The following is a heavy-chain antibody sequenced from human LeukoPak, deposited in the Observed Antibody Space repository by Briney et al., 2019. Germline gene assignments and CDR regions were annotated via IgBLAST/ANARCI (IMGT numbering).Heavy chain of an antibody. CDR3: ARAEAYGGKRIDP. J-gene: IGHJ5*02. CDR2: IYHSGST. CDR1: GGSISSGGYS. V-gene: IGHV4-30-2*01. Sequence: SQTLSLTCAVSGGSISSGGYSWSWIRQPPAKGLEWIGYIYHSGSTYYNPSLKSRVTISVDRSKNQFSLKLSSVTAADTAVYYCARAEAYGGKRIDPWGQGTLVTVSS. D-gene: IGHD4-23*01.